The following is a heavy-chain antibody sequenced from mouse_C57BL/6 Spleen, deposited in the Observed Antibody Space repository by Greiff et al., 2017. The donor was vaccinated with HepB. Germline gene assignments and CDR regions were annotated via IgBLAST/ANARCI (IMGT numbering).Heavy chain of an antibody. CDR2: IDPNSGGT. J-gene: IGHJ4*01. V-gene: IGHV1-72*01. CDR3: ARHYTTVVASDYAMDY. CDR1: GYTFTSYW. D-gene: IGHD1-1*01. Sequence: QVQLQQPGAELVKPGASVKLSCKASGYTFTSYWMHWVKQRPGRGLEWIGRIDPNSGGTKYNEKFKSKATLTVDKPSSTAYMQLSSLTSEDSAVYYCARHYTTVVASDYAMDYWGQGTSVTVSS.